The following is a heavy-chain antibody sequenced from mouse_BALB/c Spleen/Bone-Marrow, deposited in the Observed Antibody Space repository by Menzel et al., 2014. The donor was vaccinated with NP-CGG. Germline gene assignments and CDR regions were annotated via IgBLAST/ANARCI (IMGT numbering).Heavy chain of an antibody. Sequence: EVMLVESGGGLVQPGGSRKLSCAASGFTFSSFGMHWVRQAPEKGLEWVAYISSGSSTIYYADTVKGRFTIPRDNPKNTLFLQMTSLRSEDTAMYYCARAGMDYWGQGTSVTVSS. J-gene: IGHJ4*01. CDR2: ISSGSSTI. D-gene: IGHD3-3*01. CDR3: ARAGMDY. V-gene: IGHV5-17*02. CDR1: GFTFSSFG.